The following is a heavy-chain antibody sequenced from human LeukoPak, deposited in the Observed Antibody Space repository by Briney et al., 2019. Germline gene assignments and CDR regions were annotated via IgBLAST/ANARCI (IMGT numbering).Heavy chain of an antibody. CDR2: MKSKSGDT. D-gene: IGHD6-19*01. J-gene: IGHJ4*02. CDR3: VSVGWYGDY. V-gene: IGHV1-8*01. Sequence: ASVKVSCKASGYTFTNFDINWVRQTTGQGLEWMGWMKSKSGDTGYAQTFQGRITMTRNTSINTAYMELSSLKSEDTATYYCVSVGWYGDYWGRGTLVTVSS. CDR1: GYTFTNFD.